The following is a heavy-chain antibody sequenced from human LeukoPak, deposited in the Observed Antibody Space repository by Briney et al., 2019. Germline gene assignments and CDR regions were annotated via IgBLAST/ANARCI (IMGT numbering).Heavy chain of an antibody. V-gene: IGHV4-31*03. CDR2: IYYSGST. Sequence: SETLSLTCTVSGGSISSGGYYWSWIRQHPGKGLEWIGYIYYSGSTYYNPSLKSRVTISVDTSRNQFSLKLSSVTAADTAVYYCAREVRVDYGFDYWGQGTLVTVSS. CDR3: AREVRVDYGFDY. J-gene: IGHJ4*02. D-gene: IGHD4-17*01. CDR1: GGSISSGGYY.